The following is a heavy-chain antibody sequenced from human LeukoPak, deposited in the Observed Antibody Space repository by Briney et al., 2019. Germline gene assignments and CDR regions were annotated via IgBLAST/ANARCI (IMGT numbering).Heavy chain of an antibody. V-gene: IGHV3-30*02. CDR1: GFTFSSYG. D-gene: IGHD1-26*01. CDR2: IRYDGSNK. CDR3: AKEFISGSYYYYYMDV. J-gene: IGHJ6*03. Sequence: GGSLRLSCAASGFTFSSYGMHWVRQAPGKGLEWVAFIRYDGSNKYYADSVKGRFTISRDNSKNTLYLHMNSLRAEDTAAYYCAKEFISGSYYYYYMDVWGKGTTVTVSS.